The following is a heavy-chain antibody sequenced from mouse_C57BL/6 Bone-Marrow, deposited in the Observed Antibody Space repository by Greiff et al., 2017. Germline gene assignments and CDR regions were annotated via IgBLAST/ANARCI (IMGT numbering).Heavy chain of an antibody. CDR3: TSSPSYFDY. Sequence: EVKLMESGAELVRPGASVKLSCTASGFNIKDDYMHWVKQRPGQGLEWIGWIDPENGDTEYDSKFKGKATITADTSSNTAYLQLSSLTSEDTAVYYCTSSPSYFDYWGQGTTLTVSS. CDR1: GFNIKDDY. CDR2: IDPENGDT. D-gene: IGHD1-1*01. V-gene: IGHV14-4*01. J-gene: IGHJ2*01.